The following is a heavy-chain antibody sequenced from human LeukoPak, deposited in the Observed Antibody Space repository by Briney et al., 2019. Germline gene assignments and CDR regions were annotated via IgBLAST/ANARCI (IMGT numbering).Heavy chain of an antibody. CDR3: ARGGIKYYGSGSYKGWFDP. CDR2: IYYSGST. V-gene: IGHV4-59*06. CDR1: GGSISSYY. J-gene: IGHJ5*02. Sequence: PSETLSLTCTVSGGSISSYYWSWIRQPPGKGLECIGYIYYSGSTYYNPSLKSRVTISVDTSKNQFSLKLSSVTAADTAVYYCARGGIKYYGSGSYKGWFDPWGQGTLVTVSS. D-gene: IGHD3-10*01.